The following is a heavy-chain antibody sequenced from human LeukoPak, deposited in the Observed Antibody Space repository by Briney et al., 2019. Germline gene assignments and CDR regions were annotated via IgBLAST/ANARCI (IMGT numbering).Heavy chain of an antibody. J-gene: IGHJ4*02. V-gene: IGHV3-73*01. D-gene: IGHD2-21*02. CDR2: IRSKANSYAT. Sequence: GGSLRLSCAASGFTFSGSAMHWVRQASGKGLEWVGRIRSKANSYATAYAASVKGRFTISRDDSKNMAYLQMNSLKTEDTAVYYCTRVPVVVTATGDYWGQGTLVTVSS. CDR3: TRVPVVVTATGDY. CDR1: GFTFSGSA.